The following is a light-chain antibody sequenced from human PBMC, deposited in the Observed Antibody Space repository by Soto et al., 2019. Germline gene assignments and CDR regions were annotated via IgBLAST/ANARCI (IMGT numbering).Light chain of an antibody. CDR1: QSISSY. Sequence: DIQMTQSPSSLSASVGDRVTITCRASQSISSYLNWYQHKPGKAPNLLIYAATTLQSGVPSRSSGSGSGTDFTLTISCLQSEDFATYYCQQYYSYPPTFGGGTKVDIK. V-gene: IGKV1-39*01. J-gene: IGKJ4*01. CDR2: AAT. CDR3: QQYYSYPPT.